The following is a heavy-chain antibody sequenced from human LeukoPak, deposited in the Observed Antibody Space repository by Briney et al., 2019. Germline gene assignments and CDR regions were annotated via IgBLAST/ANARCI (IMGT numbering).Heavy chain of an antibody. Sequence: ASVKVSCKASRYTFTGYYMHWVRQAPGQGLEWMGWINPNSGGTNYAQKFQGRVTMTRDTSISTAYMELSRLRSDDTAVYYCAKGDSSSWYRRGYYFDYWGQGTLVTVSS. CDR3: AKGDSSSWYRRGYYFDY. CDR2: INPNSGGT. J-gene: IGHJ4*02. D-gene: IGHD6-13*01. CDR1: RYTFTGYY. V-gene: IGHV1-2*02.